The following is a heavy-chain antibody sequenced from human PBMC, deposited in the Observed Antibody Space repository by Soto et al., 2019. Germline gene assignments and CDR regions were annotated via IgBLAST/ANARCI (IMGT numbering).Heavy chain of an antibody. CDR1: RGSNGSSNYY. CDR3: ARVFSDSSSFFDP. Sequence: LTWNVSRGSNGSSNYYWGWLLKHPGKGLEWIGYIYYSGSTSYNPSLKSRVTISVDTSKNHFSLKLSSVTAADTAVYYCARVFSDSSSFFDPWGQGTLVTVSS. J-gene: IGHJ5*02. V-gene: IGHV4-31*02. D-gene: IGHD6-13*01. CDR2: IYYSGST.